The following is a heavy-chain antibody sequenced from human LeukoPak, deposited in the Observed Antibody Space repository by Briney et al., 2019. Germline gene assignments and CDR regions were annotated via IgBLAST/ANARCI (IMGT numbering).Heavy chain of an antibody. CDR3: ARDGYDSSGYYNYFDY. V-gene: IGHV4-31*03. D-gene: IGHD3-22*01. Sequence: SQTLSLTCTVSGGSISSGGYYWSWIRQHPGKGQEWIGYIYYSGSTYYNPSLKSRVTISVDTSKNQFSLKLSSVTAADTAVYYCARDGYDSSGYYNYFDYWGQGTLVTVSS. J-gene: IGHJ4*02. CDR2: IYYSGST. CDR1: GGSISSGGYY.